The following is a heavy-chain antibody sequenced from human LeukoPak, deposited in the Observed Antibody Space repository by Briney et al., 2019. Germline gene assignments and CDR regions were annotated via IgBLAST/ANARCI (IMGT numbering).Heavy chain of an antibody. J-gene: IGHJ3*02. CDR3: ARDLGRYYYDSSGYKALHYDAFDI. V-gene: IGHV4-59*01. D-gene: IGHD3-22*01. Sequence: SETLSLTCTVSGGSISSYYWSWIRQPPGKGLEWIGYIYYSGSTNYNPSLKSRVTISIDTSKNQFSLKLSSVTAADTAVYYCARDLGRYYYDSSGYKALHYDAFDIWGQGTMVTVSS. CDR1: GGSISSYY. CDR2: IYYSGST.